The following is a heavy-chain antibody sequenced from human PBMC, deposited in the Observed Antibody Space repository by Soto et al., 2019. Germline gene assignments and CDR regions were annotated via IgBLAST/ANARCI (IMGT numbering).Heavy chain of an antibody. V-gene: IGHV1-8*01. CDR1: GYTFTSYD. J-gene: IGHJ4*02. Sequence: QVQLVQSGAEVKKPGASVKVSCKASGYTFTSYDINWVRQATGQGLEWKGWMNPNSGNTGYAQKFQGRVTMTRNTSISTAYMELSSLRSEDTAVYYCARVGYCSSTSCYGAIDYWGQGTLVTVSS. D-gene: IGHD2-2*01. CDR2: MNPNSGNT. CDR3: ARVGYCSSTSCYGAIDY.